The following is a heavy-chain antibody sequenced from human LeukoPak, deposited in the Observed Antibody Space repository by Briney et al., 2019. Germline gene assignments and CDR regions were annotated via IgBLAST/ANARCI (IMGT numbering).Heavy chain of an antibody. CDR1: GFTFSDHY. V-gene: IGHV3-11*04. J-gene: IGHJ4*02. CDR2: ISSTGSSM. CDR3: ARKTYGGNSWYFDY. D-gene: IGHD4-23*01. Sequence: GGSLRLSCAAAGFTFSDHYMTWIRQAPGKGLEWVSYISSTGSSMYYADSVKGRFTISRDNAKNSLYLQMNSLRTEDTAVYYCARKTYGGNSWYFDYWGQGTLVTVSS.